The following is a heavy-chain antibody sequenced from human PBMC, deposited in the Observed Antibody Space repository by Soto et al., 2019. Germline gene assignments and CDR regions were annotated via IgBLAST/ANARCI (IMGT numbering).Heavy chain of an antibody. J-gene: IGHJ5*02. CDR1: GGTFSSYA. D-gene: IGHD4-17*01. CDR2: IIPIFGTA. V-gene: IGHV1-69*12. CDR3: ARGGTVTTEVGNWFAP. Sequence: QVQLVQSGAEVKKPGSSVKVSCKASGGTFSSYAISWVRQAPGHGLEWMGVIIPIFGTANYAQKFQGRVSITADESTSTAYMELSSLRSEDTAVYYCARGGTVTTEVGNWFAPWGQGTLVTVSS.